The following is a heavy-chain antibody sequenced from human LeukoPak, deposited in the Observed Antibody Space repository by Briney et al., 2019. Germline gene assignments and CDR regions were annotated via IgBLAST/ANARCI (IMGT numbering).Heavy chain of an antibody. Sequence: GGSLRLSCAASGFTFSSYGMHWVRQAPGKGLEWVAVISYDGSNKYYADSVKGRFTISRDNSKNTLYLQMNNLRAEDTAVYYCAKDYSYGYVSDYWGQGTLVTVSS. D-gene: IGHD5-18*01. V-gene: IGHV3-30*18. CDR3: AKDYSYGYVSDY. J-gene: IGHJ4*02. CDR1: GFTFSSYG. CDR2: ISYDGSNK.